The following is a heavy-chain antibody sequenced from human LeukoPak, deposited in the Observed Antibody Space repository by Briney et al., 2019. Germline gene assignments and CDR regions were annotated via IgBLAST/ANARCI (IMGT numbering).Heavy chain of an antibody. V-gene: IGHV4-39*01. Sequence: SETLSLTCTVSGGSISSNTYSWDWIRLPPGRGLEWIATIYNSGSTYYNPSLKSRVTISLDTSKNQFSLKLSSVTAADTAVYSCAKHSGSHYTWFDYWGQGTQVTVSS. D-gene: IGHD1-26*01. CDR2: IYNSGST. J-gene: IGHJ4*02. CDR3: AKHSGSHYTWFDY. CDR1: GGSISSNTYS.